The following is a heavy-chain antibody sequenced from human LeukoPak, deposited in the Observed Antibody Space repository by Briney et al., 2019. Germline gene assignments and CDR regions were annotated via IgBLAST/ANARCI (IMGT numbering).Heavy chain of an antibody. Sequence: PSETLSLTCTVSGGSIRNYYWSWLRQPPGKGLEWIGCIYYSGSTNYNPSLKSRVTISVDTSKNQFSLKLSSVTAADTAVYYCARKGGTFDYWGQGTLVTVSS. CDR1: GGSIRNYY. CDR3: ARKGGTFDY. CDR2: IYYSGST. J-gene: IGHJ4*02. V-gene: IGHV4-59*08. D-gene: IGHD2-15*01.